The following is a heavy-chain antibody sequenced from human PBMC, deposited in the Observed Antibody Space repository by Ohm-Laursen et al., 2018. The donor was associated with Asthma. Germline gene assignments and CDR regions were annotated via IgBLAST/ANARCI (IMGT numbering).Heavy chain of an antibody. CDR3: VRDVVDRFDY. V-gene: IGHV1-18*01. CDR1: GYTLSNYG. D-gene: IGHD2-21*01. CDR2: IYIGNT. J-gene: IGHJ4*02. Sequence: APVKVSCKASGYTLSNYGINWVRQAPGQRPEWMGWIYIGNTNYAPNFRDRITMTTDTSTNTAYMELRSLTSDDTAVYYCVRDVVDRFDYWGQGSLVIVSS.